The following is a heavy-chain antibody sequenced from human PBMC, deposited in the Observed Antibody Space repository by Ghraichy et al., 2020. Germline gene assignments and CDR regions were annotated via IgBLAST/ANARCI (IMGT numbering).Heavy chain of an antibody. J-gene: IGHJ3*02. V-gene: IGHV4-34*01. CDR3: ARGDGGITGTDDAFDI. CDR1: GGSFSGYY. Sequence: SETLSLTCAVYGGSFSGYYWSWIRQPPGKGLEWIGEINHSGSTNYNPSLKSRVTISVDTSKNQFSLKLSSVTAADTAVYYCARGDGGITGTDDAFDIWGQGTMVTVSS. CDR2: INHSGST. D-gene: IGHD1-20*01.